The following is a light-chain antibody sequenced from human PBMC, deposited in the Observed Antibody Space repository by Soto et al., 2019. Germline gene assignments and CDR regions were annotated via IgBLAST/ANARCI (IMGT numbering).Light chain of an antibody. J-gene: IGKJ5*01. CDR2: GAS. V-gene: IGKV3-15*01. CDR1: HSVNSH. CDR3: QQYKNWPL. Sequence: MMMTQSPATLSVSPGDRATLSCRTSHSVNSHVAWYQQKPGQAPRLLLYGASTRATGIPVRFSGSGFGTEFTLTISRLQSEDFAVYYCQQYKNWPLFGQGTRLEIK.